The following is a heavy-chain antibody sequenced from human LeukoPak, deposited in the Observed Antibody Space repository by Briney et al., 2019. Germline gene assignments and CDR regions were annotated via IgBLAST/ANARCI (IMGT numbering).Heavy chain of an antibody. V-gene: IGHV3-23*01. CDR1: GFTFNSFP. CDR3: ARGRISPDY. CDR2: IIPSSGGT. D-gene: IGHD3-3*02. Sequence: GGPLRLSCAVSGFTFNSFPLSWVRQAPGKGLEWVSGIIPSSGGTYYADSVKGRFTISRDNSKNTLYLEMNSLRAEDTAVYYCARGRISPDYWGQGTLVTPSS. J-gene: IGHJ4*02.